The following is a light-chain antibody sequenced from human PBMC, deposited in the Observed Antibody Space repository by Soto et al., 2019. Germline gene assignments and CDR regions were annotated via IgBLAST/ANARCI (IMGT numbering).Light chain of an antibody. CDR2: MAS. CDR3: QQYTSYPYT. V-gene: IGKV1-5*03. CDR1: QSFSAW. J-gene: IGKJ2*01. Sequence: DIQMTQSPSTLSASIGDRVTITCRASQSFSAWLAWYQQKPGKAPKRLISMASTLESGVPSRFSGSGSGTEFTLTSSSLQPDDFATYYCQQYTSYPYTFGQGTKLEIK.